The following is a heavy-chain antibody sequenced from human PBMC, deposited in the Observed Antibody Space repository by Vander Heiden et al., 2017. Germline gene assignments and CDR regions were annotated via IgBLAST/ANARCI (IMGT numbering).Heavy chain of an antibody. D-gene: IGHD2-15*01. CDR3: AKDPRYCSGGSGGGTYYFDY. CDR2: ISGSGGST. J-gene: IGHJ4*02. V-gene: IGHV3-23*01. Sequence: MSWVRQAPGKGLEWVSAISGSGGSTYYADSVKGRFTISRDNSKNTLYLQRNSLRAEETAVYYCAKDPRYCSGGSGGGTYYFDYWCQGTLVTVSS.